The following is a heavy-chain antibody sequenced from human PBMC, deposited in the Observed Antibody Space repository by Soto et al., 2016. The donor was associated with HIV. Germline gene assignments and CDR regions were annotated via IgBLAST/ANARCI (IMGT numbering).Heavy chain of an antibody. J-gene: IGHJ6*04. V-gene: IGHV1-69*12. Sequence: QVQVEQSGNEVKKPGSSVTVSCKASGGTFSGHTVTWVRQAPGQGLEWVGVIFMSFRAANSAQKFQDRLTITAEESRTTVYMELRNVTSDDTAVYYCVRDATVGPQNYMDVWGRGTTVVVS. D-gene: IGHD3-3*01. CDR2: IFMSFRAA. CDR1: GGTFSGHT. CDR3: VRDATVGPQNYMDV.